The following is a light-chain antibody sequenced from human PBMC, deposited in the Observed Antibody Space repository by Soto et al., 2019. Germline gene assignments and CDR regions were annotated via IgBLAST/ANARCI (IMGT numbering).Light chain of an antibody. J-gene: IGKJ3*01. Sequence: EMVMTQSPATLSVSPGERATLSCRASQSVSSNLAWYQQKPGQAPRLLIYGASARATGLPARFSGSGSGTEFTLTISSLQSEDFAVYYCQQYDNWPGFTFGPGTKVDIK. CDR2: GAS. CDR3: QQYDNWPGFT. CDR1: QSVSSN. V-gene: IGKV3-15*01.